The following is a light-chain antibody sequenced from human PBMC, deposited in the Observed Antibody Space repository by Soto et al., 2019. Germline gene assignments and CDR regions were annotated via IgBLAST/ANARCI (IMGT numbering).Light chain of an antibody. CDR3: QQYNNWPYT. CDR1: QSVGSN. Sequence: EIVMTQSPATLSVSLGEGATLSCRASQSVGSNLAWYQQKPGQAPRLLIYGAATRASGIPARFSVSGSETEFTLTISSLQSEDFAIYYCQQYNNWPYTFGQGTKLEIK. CDR2: GAA. V-gene: IGKV3-15*01. J-gene: IGKJ2*01.